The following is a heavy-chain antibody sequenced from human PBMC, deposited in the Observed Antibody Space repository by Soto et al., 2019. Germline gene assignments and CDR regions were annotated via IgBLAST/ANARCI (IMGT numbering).Heavy chain of an antibody. CDR2: VSSTGST. J-gene: IGHJ5*02. CDR1: GGSLNSYY. CDR3: ARFSPPRKSYDSNPGWFDP. V-gene: IGHV4-59*01. D-gene: IGHD3-22*01. Sequence: PSETPSLTCTVSGGSLNSYYWTWIRQSPGKGLEWIGYVSSTGSTNYNPSLKSRLTMPLDTSTNEVSLSLTSVTAADAAVYFCARFSPPRKSYDSNPGWFDPWGQGIMVTVSS.